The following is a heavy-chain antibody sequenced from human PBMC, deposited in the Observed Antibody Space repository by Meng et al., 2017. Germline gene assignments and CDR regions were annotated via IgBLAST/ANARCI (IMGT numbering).Heavy chain of an antibody. Sequence: ASVKVSCKSSGYTFTSYGISLVRQAPGQGLEWMGIINPSGGSTSYAQKFQGRVTMTRDTSTSTVYMELSSLSSEDTAVYYCARDLAIVAAAGYYFDYWGQGTLVTVSS. CDR3: ARDLAIVAAAGYYFDY. D-gene: IGHD6-13*01. CDR1: GYTFTSYG. J-gene: IGHJ4*02. CDR2: INPSGGST. V-gene: IGHV1-46*01.